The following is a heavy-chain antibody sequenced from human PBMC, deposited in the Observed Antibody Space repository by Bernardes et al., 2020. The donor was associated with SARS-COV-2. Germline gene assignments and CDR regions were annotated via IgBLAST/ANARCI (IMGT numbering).Heavy chain of an antibody. D-gene: IGHD3-10*01. CDR1: GGSISSSSYH. CDR2: TYYSGST. Sequence: SETLSLTCSVSGGSISSSSYHWGWIRQPPGKGLEWIGTTYYSGSTYYSPSLKSRVTISVDTSKNQFSLKLSSVTAADTAVYYCARHYYDSGSYHWFDPWGQGTLVTVSS. V-gene: IGHV4-39*01. J-gene: IGHJ5*02. CDR3: ARHYYDSGSYHWFDP.